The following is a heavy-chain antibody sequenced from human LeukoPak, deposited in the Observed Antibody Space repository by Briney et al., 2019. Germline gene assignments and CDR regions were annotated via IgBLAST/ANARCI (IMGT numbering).Heavy chain of an antibody. CDR2: IYSGGST. V-gene: IGHV3-66*01. CDR3: ARATAVAPYAFDI. D-gene: IGHD6-19*01. J-gene: IGHJ3*02. Sequence: GGSLRLSCAASGFTVSSNYMSWVRQAPGEGLEWVSLIYSGGSTFYADSVKGRFTISRDNSKNTLYLQMNSLRAEDTAVYYCARATAVAPYAFDIWGQGTMVTVSS. CDR1: GFTVSSNY.